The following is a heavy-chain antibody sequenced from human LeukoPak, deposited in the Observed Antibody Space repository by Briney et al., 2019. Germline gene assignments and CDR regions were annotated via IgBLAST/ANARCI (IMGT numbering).Heavy chain of an antibody. CDR3: ARDPGYAVYYFDY. V-gene: IGHV3-7*03. CDR1: GFTFSSYW. J-gene: IGHJ4*02. CDR2: IRQDGSEK. Sequence: GGSLRLSCAASGFTFSSYWMSWVRQAPGKGLEWVANIRQDGSEKYYVDSVKGRFTISRDNAKNSLYLQMNSLRAEDTAVYYCARDPGYAVYYFDYWGQGTLVTVSS. D-gene: IGHD1-1*01.